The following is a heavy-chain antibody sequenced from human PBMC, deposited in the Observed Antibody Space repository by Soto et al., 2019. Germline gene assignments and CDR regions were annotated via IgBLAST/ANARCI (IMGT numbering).Heavy chain of an antibody. CDR3: ANYDSSGYRAYGMDV. V-gene: IGHV1-24*01. J-gene: IGHJ6*02. D-gene: IGHD3-22*01. CDR2: FDPEDGET. Sequence: ASVKVSCKVSGYTLTELSMYWVRQAPGKGLEWMGGFDPEDGETIYAQKFQGRVTMTEDTSTDTAYMELSSLRSEDTAVYYCANYDSSGYRAYGMDVWGQGTTVTVSS. CDR1: GYTLTELS.